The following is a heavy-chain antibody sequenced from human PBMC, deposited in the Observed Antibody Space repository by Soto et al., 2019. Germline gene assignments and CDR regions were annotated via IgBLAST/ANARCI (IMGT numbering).Heavy chain of an antibody. CDR3: AREGLDIVVVVAATRYYYYGMDV. J-gene: IGHJ6*02. CDR2: ISAYNGNT. V-gene: IGHV1-18*01. D-gene: IGHD2-15*01. CDR1: GYTFTSYG. Sequence: ASVKVSCKASGYTFTSYGISWVRQAPGQGLEWMGWISAYNGNTNYAQKLKGRVTMTTDTSTSTAYMELRSLRSDDTAVYYCAREGLDIVVVVAATRYYYYGMDVWGQGTTVTVSS.